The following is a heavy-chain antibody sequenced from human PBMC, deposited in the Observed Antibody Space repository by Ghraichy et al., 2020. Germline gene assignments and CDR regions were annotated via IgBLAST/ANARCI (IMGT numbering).Heavy chain of an antibody. J-gene: IGHJ4*02. V-gene: IGHV3-23*01. Sequence: GESLNISCAASGFTFSSYAMSWVRQAPGKGLEWVSAISGSGGSTYYADSVKGRFTISRDNSKNTLYLQMNSLRAEDTAVYYCAKGVGHYDFWSGYAFDYWGQGTLVTVSS. CDR1: GFTFSSYA. D-gene: IGHD3-3*01. CDR2: ISGSGGST. CDR3: AKGVGHYDFWSGYAFDY.